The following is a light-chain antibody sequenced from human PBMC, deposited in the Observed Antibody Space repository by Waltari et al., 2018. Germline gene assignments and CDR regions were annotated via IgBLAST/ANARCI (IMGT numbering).Light chain of an antibody. V-gene: IGLV3-21*04. J-gene: IGLJ2*01. Sequence: SYVVTPSPSVSVAPGETARITCGGAHIGSKRVHWYQQRPGQAPVLVISYDSDRPSGIPERFSGSNSGNTATLTISWVEAEDEADYYCLVWHSTIDHQGVFGGGTKLTVL. CDR3: LVWHSTIDHQGV. CDR2: YDS. CDR1: HIGSKR.